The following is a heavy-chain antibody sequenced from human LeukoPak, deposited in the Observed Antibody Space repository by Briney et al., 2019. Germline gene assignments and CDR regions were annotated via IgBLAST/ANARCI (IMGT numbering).Heavy chain of an antibody. CDR1: GFTFSDYY. J-gene: IGHJ3*02. V-gene: IGHV3-11*04. Sequence: GGSLRLSCAASGFTFSDYYMSWIRQAPGEGLEWVSYISGSGSTIYYADSVKGRFTISRDNAKNSLYLQMNSLRAEDTAVYYCATRGYSYAYPGDAFDIWGQGTMVTVSS. CDR2: ISGSGSTI. CDR3: ATRGYSYAYPGDAFDI. D-gene: IGHD5-18*01.